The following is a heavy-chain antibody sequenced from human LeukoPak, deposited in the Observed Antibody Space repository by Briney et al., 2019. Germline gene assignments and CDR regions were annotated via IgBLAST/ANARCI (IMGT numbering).Heavy chain of an antibody. CDR1: GDSITSYY. J-gene: IGHJ4*02. CDR2: IYYTGST. V-gene: IGHV4-59*08. CDR3: ASSYFYDGNRYFDY. Sequence: PSETLSLTCNVSGDSITSYYWNWIRQPPGKGLEWIGYIYYTGSTNFNPSLESRLTISLDTSKKQFSLKLSSVTAADTAIYYCASSYFYDGNRYFDYWGQGALVTVSS. D-gene: IGHD3-22*01.